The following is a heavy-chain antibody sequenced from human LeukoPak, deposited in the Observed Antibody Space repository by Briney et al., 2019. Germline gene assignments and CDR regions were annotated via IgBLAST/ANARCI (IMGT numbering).Heavy chain of an antibody. V-gene: IGHV4-31*03. J-gene: IGHJ2*01. CDR1: VGSISNRGCS. Sequence: PAESLLLTCTMSVGSISNRGCSWSWIRQHPGKGLEWLGYIYYSGSTYYKPSLKSRVAILVDTSKNKFSLKLSSVTGGDTAVYFCARFGRSTRGNIRDYGGR. CDR2: IYYSGST. CDR3: ARFGRSTRGNIRDY. D-gene: IGHD4-17*01.